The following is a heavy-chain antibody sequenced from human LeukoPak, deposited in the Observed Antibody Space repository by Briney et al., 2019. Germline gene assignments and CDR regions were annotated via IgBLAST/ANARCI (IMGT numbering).Heavy chain of an antibody. CDR1: GFTFSSYW. D-gene: IGHD3-3*01. CDR3: ANSHFWSGFY. J-gene: IGHJ4*02. V-gene: IGHV3-7*01. CDR2: IKQDGSER. Sequence: GGSLRLSCAASGFTFSSYWMSWFRQAPAKGLEWVANIKQDGSERYYVDSVKGRFTISRDNGKNSLYLQMNSLRAEDTAVYYCANSHFWSGFYWGQGTLVTVSS.